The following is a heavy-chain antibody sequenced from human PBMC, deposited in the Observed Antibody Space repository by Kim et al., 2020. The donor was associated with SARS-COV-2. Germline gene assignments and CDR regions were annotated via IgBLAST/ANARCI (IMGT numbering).Heavy chain of an antibody. V-gene: IGHV4-61*01. J-gene: IGHJ4*02. Sequence: SETLSLTCTVSGGSVSSGSYYWSWIRQPPGKGLEWIGYIYYSGSTNYNPSLKSRVTISVDTSKNQFSLKLSSVTAADTAVYYCARGFEGGGAAPDTYYYDSSGYYILDYWGQGTLVTVSS. CDR3: ARGFEGGGAAPDTYYYDSSGYYILDY. CDR1: GGSVSSGSYY. CDR2: IYYSGST. D-gene: IGHD3-22*01.